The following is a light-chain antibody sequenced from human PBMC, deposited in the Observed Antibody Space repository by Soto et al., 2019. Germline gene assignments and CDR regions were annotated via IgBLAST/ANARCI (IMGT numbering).Light chain of an antibody. V-gene: IGLV2-14*01. CDR1: SSDVGGYNY. CDR3: SSYTSSSTR. Sequence: HSVLTQPASVSGSPGQPSTISCTGTSSDVGGYNYVSWYQQHPGKAPKLMIYDVSNRPSGVSNRFSGSKSGNTASLTISGLQAEDEADYYCSSYTSSSTRFGTGTKVTVL. J-gene: IGLJ1*01. CDR2: DVS.